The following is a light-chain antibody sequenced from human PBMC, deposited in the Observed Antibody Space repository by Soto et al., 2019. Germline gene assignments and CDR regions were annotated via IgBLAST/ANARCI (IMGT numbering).Light chain of an antibody. CDR3: QSYDSSLITYV. CDR2: GNT. V-gene: IGLV1-40*01. Sequence: QSVLTQPPSVSGAPGQRVTISCTGSSSNIGAGYDVHWYQRLPGTAPKLLIYGNTNRPSGVPDRFSGSKSDTSASLAIVGLQAEDEADYYCQSYDSSLITYVFGTGTRSPS. CDR1: SSNIGAGYD. J-gene: IGLJ1*01.